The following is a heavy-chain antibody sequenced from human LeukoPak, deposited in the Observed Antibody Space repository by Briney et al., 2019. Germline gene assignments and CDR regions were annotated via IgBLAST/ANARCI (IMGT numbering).Heavy chain of an antibody. Sequence: PGGSLRLSCAASGFTFSSYSMNWVRQAPGKGLEWVSYISSSSSTIYYADSVKDRFTISRDNAKNSLYLQMNSLRAEDTAVYYCARGERLLWFGELRSAFDIWGQGTMVTVSS. V-gene: IGHV3-48*01. D-gene: IGHD3-10*01. J-gene: IGHJ3*02. CDR2: ISSSSSTI. CDR1: GFTFSSYS. CDR3: ARGERLLWFGELRSAFDI.